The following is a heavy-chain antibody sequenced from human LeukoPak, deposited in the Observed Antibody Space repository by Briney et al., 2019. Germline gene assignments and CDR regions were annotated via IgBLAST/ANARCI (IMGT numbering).Heavy chain of an antibody. V-gene: IGHV4-59*08. J-gene: IGHJ4*02. CDR1: GGSISSYY. Sequence: SETLSLTCTVSGGSISSYYWSWIRQPPGKGLEWIGYIYYSGSTNCNPSLKSRVTISLDTSKNQVSLRLSSVTAADTAVYYCARKDGDWWGQGTLVTVSS. CDR2: IYYSGST. CDR3: ARKDGDW. D-gene: IGHD3-9*01.